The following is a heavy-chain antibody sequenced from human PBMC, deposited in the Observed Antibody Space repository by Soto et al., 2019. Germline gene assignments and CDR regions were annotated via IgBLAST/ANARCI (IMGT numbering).Heavy chain of an antibody. CDR3: ARGPSMLIRKNWFDP. D-gene: IGHD2-8*01. CDR1: GGSISRGDYF. V-gene: IGHV4-30-4*01. J-gene: IGHJ5*02. Sequence: QVQLQESGPGLVKPSQTLSLTYTVSGGSISRGDYFWSWIRQPPGKGLEWIGYIYYSGNTYYNPSLKSRVTMSVDSSKNQFSLNLKSVTAADTAVYYCARGPSMLIRKNWFDPWGQGTLVTVSS. CDR2: IYYSGNT.